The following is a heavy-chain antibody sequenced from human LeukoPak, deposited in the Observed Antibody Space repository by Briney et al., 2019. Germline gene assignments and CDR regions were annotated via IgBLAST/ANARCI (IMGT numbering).Heavy chain of an antibody. CDR2: ISYEGSNK. Sequence: GMPLRLSCAASGFTFSSHGMHWVRQAPGKGLEWVAVISYEGSNKYYGDCVKGRFTISRHRSENTLYPKMNCLRAEDTAVYYCAKAYSSSWYPNFDYWGQGTLVTVSS. D-gene: IGHD6-13*01. CDR3: AKAYSSSWYPNFDY. J-gene: IGHJ4*02. V-gene: IGHV3-30*18. CDR1: GFTFSSHG.